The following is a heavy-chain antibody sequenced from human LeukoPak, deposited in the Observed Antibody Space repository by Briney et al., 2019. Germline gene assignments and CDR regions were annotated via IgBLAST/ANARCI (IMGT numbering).Heavy chain of an antibody. D-gene: IGHD5-24*01. CDR3: ARMAGKGPLDY. CDR1: GGSFSGYY. V-gene: IGHV4-34*01. CDR2: INHSGST. Sequence: PSETLSLTCAVYGGSFSGYYWSWIRQPPGKGLEWIGEINHSGSTNYNPSLKSRVTISVDTSKNQFSLKLSSVTAADTAVYYCARMAGKGPLDYWGQGTLVTVSS. J-gene: IGHJ4*02.